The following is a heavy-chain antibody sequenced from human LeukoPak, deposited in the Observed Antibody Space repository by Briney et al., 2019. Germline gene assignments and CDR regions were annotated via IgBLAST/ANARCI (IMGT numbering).Heavy chain of an antibody. CDR3: ARELLCFGGPIDY. CDR2: INPNSGGT. Sequence: APVKVSCKASGYTFTGYYMHWVRQAPGQGLEWMGWINPNSGGTNYAQKFQGRVTMTRDTSISTAYMELSRLRSDDTAVYYCARELLCFGGPIDYWGQGTLVTVSS. V-gene: IGHV1-2*02. D-gene: IGHD3-10*01. J-gene: IGHJ4*02. CDR1: GYTFTGYY.